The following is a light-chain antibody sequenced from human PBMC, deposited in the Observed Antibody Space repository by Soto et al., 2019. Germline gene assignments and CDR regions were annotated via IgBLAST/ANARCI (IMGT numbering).Light chain of an antibody. CDR3: GTWDSSLSAVV. CDR2: DDN. CDR1: SSNIGNNY. J-gene: IGLJ2*01. V-gene: IGLV1-51*01. Sequence: QSVLTQPPSVSAAPGQKVTISCSGSSSNIGNNYVSWYQQLPGTAPQLLIYDDNERPSGIPDRFSGSKSGTSATLGNTGLQTGEEADYYCGTWDSSLSAVVFGGGTKLTVL.